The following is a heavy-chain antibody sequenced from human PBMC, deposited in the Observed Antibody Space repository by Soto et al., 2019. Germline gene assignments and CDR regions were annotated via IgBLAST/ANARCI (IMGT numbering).Heavy chain of an antibody. CDR3: AREIFYDSSGYPPYAFDI. Sequence: SETLSLTCTVSGVSISSGDFYWSWVRQPPGKGLEWIGSINYSGSTYYNPSLKSRVTISVDTSKNQFSLKLSSVTAADTAVYYCAREIFYDSSGYPPYAFDIWGQGTMVTVSS. J-gene: IGHJ3*02. V-gene: IGHV4-30-4*01. D-gene: IGHD3-22*01. CDR2: INYSGST. CDR1: GVSISSGDFY.